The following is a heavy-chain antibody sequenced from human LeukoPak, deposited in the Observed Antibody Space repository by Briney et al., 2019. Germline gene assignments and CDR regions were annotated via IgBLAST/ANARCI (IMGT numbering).Heavy chain of an antibody. CDR2: IWYDGSNK. D-gene: IGHD5-12*01. J-gene: IGHJ4*02. Sequence: GGSLRLSCAASGFTFSSYGMHWVRQAPGKGLEWVAVIWYDGSNKYYADSVKGRFTISRDNSKNTLYLQMNSLRAEDTAVYYCAKDVTSGYDGDYWGQGTLVTVSS. V-gene: IGHV3-30*02. CDR3: AKDVTSGYDGDY. CDR1: GFTFSSYG.